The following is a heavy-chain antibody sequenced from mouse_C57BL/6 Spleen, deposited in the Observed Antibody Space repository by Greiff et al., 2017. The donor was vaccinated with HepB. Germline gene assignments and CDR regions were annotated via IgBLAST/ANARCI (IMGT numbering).Heavy chain of an antibody. CDR2: IRSKSSNYAT. CDR1: GFTFNTYA. V-gene: IGHV10-3*01. J-gene: IGHJ3*01. Sequence: EVQRVESGGGLVQPKGSLKLSCAASGFTFNTYAMHWVRQAPGKGLEWVARIRSKSSNYATYYADSVKDRFTISRDDSQSMLYLQMNNLKTEDTAMYYCVREGDWPAWFAYWGQGTLVTVSA. D-gene: IGHD3-3*01. CDR3: VREGDWPAWFAY.